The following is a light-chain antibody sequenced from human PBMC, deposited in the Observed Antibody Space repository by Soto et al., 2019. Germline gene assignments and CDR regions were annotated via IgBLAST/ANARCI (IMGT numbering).Light chain of an antibody. Sequence: EIALTQSPATLSLSPGDRATISCRASQSVSSYLTWYQQKPGQAPRLLIYDASNRATGIPARFSGSGSGTDFTLTISSLEPEDFAVYYCQQRSNWRTFGQGTKVDIK. CDR1: QSVSSY. V-gene: IGKV3-11*01. CDR3: QQRSNWRT. J-gene: IGKJ1*01. CDR2: DAS.